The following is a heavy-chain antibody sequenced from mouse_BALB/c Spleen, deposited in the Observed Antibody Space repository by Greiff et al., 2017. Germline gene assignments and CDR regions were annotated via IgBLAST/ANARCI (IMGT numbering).Heavy chain of an antibody. CDR2: ISDGGSYT. CDR3: ATELRLRPFAY. D-gene: IGHD1-2*01. V-gene: IGHV5-4*02. CDR1: GFTFSDYY. Sequence: EVNLVESGGGLVKPGGSLKLSCAASGFTFSDYYMYWVRQTPEKRLEWVATISDGGSYTYYPDSVKGRFTISRDNAKNNLYLQMSSLKSEDTAMYYCATELRLRPFAYWGQGTLVTVSA. J-gene: IGHJ3*01.